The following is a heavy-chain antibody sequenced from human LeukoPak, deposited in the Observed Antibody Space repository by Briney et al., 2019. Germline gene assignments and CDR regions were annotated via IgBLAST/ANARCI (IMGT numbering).Heavy chain of an antibody. CDR1: GGSINGGDYY. Sequence: SETLSLTCTVSGGSINGGDYYWSWIRQPPGKGLEWIGYIYYSGSAYYNPSLRSRVAISVDTSRIQLSLKLSSVTAADTAVYYCARDFRSTSCIDYWGQGTLVTVSS. CDR2: IYYSGSA. D-gene: IGHD2-2*01. CDR3: ARDFRSTSCIDY. V-gene: IGHV4-30-4*08. J-gene: IGHJ4*02.